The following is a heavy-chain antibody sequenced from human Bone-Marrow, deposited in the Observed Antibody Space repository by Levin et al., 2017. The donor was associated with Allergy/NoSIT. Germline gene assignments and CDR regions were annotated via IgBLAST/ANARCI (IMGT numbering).Heavy chain of an antibody. CDR3: ARQYSSGWIYYYYYGMDV. CDR2: MNPKSGNT. J-gene: IGHJ6*02. V-gene: IGHV1-8*01. Sequence: GESLKISCKASGYTFTSYDINWVRQATGQGLEWMGWMNPKSGNTGYAQKFQGRVTMTRNTSISTAYMELSSLRSEDTAVYYCARQYSSGWIYYYYYGMDVWGQGTTVTVSS. CDR1: GYTFTSYD. D-gene: IGHD6-19*01.